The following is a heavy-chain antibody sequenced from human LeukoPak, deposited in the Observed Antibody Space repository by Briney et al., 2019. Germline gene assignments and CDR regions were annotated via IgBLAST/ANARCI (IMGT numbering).Heavy chain of an antibody. Sequence: ASVKVSCKASGYTFTGYYMHWVRQAPGQGLEWMGWINPNSGGTNYAQKFQGRVTMTRDTSISTAYMELSRLRSDDTAVYYCARNHYDILTGYYYDYWGQGTLVTVSS. CDR2: INPNSGGT. V-gene: IGHV1-2*02. CDR3: ARNHYDILTGYYYDY. J-gene: IGHJ4*02. CDR1: GYTFTGYY. D-gene: IGHD3-9*01.